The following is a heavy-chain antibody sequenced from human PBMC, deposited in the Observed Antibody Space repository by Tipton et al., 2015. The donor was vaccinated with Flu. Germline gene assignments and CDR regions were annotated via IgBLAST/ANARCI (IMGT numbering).Heavy chain of an antibody. CDR3: ARCPYSSSSGRGYYYYYYMDV. Sequence: GSLRLSCAASGFTFSDYYMSWIRQAPGKGLEWVSYISSSSSYTNYADSVKGRFTISRDNAKNSLYLQMNSLRAEDTAVYYCARCPYSSSSGRGYYYYYYMDVWGKGTTVTVSS. J-gene: IGHJ6*03. CDR1: GFTFSDYY. D-gene: IGHD6-6*01. CDR2: ISSSSSYT. V-gene: IGHV3-11*03.